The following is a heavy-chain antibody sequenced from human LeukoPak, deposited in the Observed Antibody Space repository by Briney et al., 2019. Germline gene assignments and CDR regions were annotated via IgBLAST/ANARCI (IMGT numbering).Heavy chain of an antibody. CDR1: GFTFSVHW. CDR2: ISSDGST. V-gene: IGHV3-74*01. Sequence: GGSLRLSCAASGFTFSVHWMHWVRQAPGKGLVWVSRISSDGSTIYADFVKGRFTISRDNAKNTLHLQMNSLRAEDMGIYYCVRSFDYWGQGTLVTVSS. J-gene: IGHJ4*02. CDR3: VRSFDY.